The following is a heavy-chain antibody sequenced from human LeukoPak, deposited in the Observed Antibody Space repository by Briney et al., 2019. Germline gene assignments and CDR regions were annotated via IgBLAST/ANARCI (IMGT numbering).Heavy chain of an antibody. D-gene: IGHD2-15*01. CDR2: ISSSGSYI. J-gene: IGHJ6*02. CDR1: VFTFCSYS. V-gene: IGHV3-21*01. CDR3: ARVGCRGGSCSSRGDYYYCLHV. Sequence: GGSLRLSCAACVFTFCSYSMNWVRQAPGKGLEWVSSISSSGSYISYPDSVKGGFTISRDNAKNALFLHMHSLRAEVPAVYYCARVGCRGGSCSSRGDYYYCLHVWGQGTTVTVSS.